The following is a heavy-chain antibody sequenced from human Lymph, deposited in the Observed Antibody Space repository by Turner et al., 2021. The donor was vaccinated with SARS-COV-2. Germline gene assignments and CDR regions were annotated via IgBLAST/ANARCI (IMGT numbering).Heavy chain of an antibody. D-gene: IGHD2-15*01. Sequence: QDQRVQSGAEVKKPGDSVKVSCTVSGNTLTELSMHWVRQAPGQGLEWMGGCDPEDGEIIYAQKCQGRVTMTEDTSTDTAYMELSSLRSEDTAVYYCATVLCTGSSCYYYGMDVWGQGTTVTVSS. V-gene: IGHV1-24*01. J-gene: IGHJ6*02. CDR2: CDPEDGEI. CDR3: ATVLCTGSSCYYYGMDV. CDR1: GNTLTELS.